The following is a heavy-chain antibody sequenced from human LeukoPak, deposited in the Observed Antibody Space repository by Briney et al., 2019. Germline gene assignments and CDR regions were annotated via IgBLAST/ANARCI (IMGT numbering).Heavy chain of an antibody. Sequence: GESLKISCKGSGYSFTSYWIGWVRQMPGKGLEWMGIIYPGDSDTRYSPSFQGQVTISADKSISTAYLQWSSLKASDTAMYYCARINLSYYYGSGTTTYYYYYYMDVWGKGTTVTISS. CDR2: IYPGDSDT. V-gene: IGHV5-51*01. CDR1: GYSFTSYW. J-gene: IGHJ6*03. CDR3: ARINLSYYYGSGTTTYYYYYYMDV. D-gene: IGHD3-10*01.